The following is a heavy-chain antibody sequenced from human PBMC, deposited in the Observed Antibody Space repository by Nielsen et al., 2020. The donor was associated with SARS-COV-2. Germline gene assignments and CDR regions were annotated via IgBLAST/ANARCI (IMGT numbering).Heavy chain of an antibody. CDR3: ARRLRYFDWSIYYYYGMDV. Sequence: WIRQPPGKGLEWVSSISSSSSYIYYADSVKGRFTISRDNAKNSLYLQMNSLRAEDTAVYYCARRLRYFDWSIYYYYGMDVWGQGTTGTVSS. V-gene: IGHV3-21*01. D-gene: IGHD3-9*01. J-gene: IGHJ6*02. CDR2: ISSSSSYI.